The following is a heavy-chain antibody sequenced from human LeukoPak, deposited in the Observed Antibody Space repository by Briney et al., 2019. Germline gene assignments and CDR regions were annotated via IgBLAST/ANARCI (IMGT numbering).Heavy chain of an antibody. J-gene: IGHJ4*02. V-gene: IGHV3-7*01. CDR2: IYQDGRIQ. CDR3: SRSLDY. Sequence: PGGSLRLSCAASGFPFSDYWMDWVRQAPGKGMEWVANIYQDGRIQYYADSVRGRFNISRNNAKNSLYLQMYSLRTEDTAIYFCSRSLDYLGQGALVTVSS. CDR1: GFPFSDYW.